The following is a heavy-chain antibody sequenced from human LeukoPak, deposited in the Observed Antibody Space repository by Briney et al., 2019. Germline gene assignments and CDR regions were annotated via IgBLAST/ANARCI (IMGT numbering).Heavy chain of an antibody. V-gene: IGHV1-24*01. Sequence: ASVKVSCKVSGYTLTELSMHWVRQAPGKGLEWMGGFDPEDGETIYAQKFQGRVTMTEDTSTDTAYMELSSLRSEDTAVYYCATDVVGATTAEYFQHWGQGTLVTVPS. CDR3: ATDVVGATTAEYFQH. CDR2: FDPEDGET. J-gene: IGHJ1*01. D-gene: IGHD1-26*01. CDR1: GYTLTELS.